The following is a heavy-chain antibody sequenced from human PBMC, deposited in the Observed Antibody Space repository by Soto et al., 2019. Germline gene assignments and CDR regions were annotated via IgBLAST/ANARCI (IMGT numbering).Heavy chain of an antibody. D-gene: IGHD6-13*01. V-gene: IGHV4-59*01. J-gene: IGHJ4*02. Sequence: SETLSLTCTVSGGSISSYYWSWIRQPPGKGLEWIGYIYYSGSTNYNPSLKSRVTISVDTSKNQFSLKPSSVTAADTAVYYCARAAFPAAAGTFDYWGQGTLVTVSS. CDR2: IYYSGST. CDR3: ARAAFPAAAGTFDY. CDR1: GGSISSYY.